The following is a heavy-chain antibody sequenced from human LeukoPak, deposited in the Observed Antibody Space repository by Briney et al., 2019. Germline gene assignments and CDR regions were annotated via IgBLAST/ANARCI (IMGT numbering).Heavy chain of an antibody. V-gene: IGHV3-23*01. CDR1: GFTFSSYA. J-gene: IGHJ5*02. CDR2: ISGSGDST. CDR3: ATSSPQFGFGA. Sequence: GGSLRLSCAASGFTFSSYAMSWVRQAPGKGLEWVSAISGSGDSTYYADSVKGRFTISRDNSKNTLYLQMNSLRAEDTAVYYCATSSPQFGFGAWGQGTLVTVSS. D-gene: IGHD3-16*01.